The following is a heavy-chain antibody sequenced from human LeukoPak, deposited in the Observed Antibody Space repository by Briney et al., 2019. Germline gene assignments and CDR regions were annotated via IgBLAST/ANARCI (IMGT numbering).Heavy chain of an antibody. CDR1: GGSFSGYY. V-gene: IGHV4-34*01. J-gene: IGHJ4*02. Sequence: PSETLSLTCAVYGGSFSGYYWSWIRQPPGKGLEWIGEINHSGSTNYNPSLKSRVTISVDTSKNQFSLKLSSVTAADTAVYYCARGKDWNYLDALDYWGQGTLVTVSS. CDR3: ARGKDWNYLDALDY. D-gene: IGHD1-7*01. CDR2: INHSGST.